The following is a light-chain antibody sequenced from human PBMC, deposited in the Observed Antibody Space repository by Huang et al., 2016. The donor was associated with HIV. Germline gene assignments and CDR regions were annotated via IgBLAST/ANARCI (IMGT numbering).Light chain of an antibody. V-gene: IGKV3-15*01. CDR3: QQYNNWPPYT. J-gene: IGKJ2*01. CDR2: AAY. Sequence: DIVMTQSPATVSVSPGERAALSCRASESLGRNLAWYQQKPGQAPRLLSYAAYTRATGVPDRFSVSGSGTEFTLTISSLQSEDFAVYYCQQYNNWPPYTFGQGTRLEIK. CDR1: ESLGRN.